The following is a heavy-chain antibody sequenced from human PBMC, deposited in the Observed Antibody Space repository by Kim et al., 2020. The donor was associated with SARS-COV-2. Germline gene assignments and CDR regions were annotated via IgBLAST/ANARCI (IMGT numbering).Heavy chain of an antibody. Sequence: GGSLRLSCAASGFTFSSYAMSWVRQAPGKGLEWVSVIYSGGSSTYYADSVKGRFTISRDNSKNTLYLQMNSLRAEDTAVYYCAKDLVVVPAARSGVYYYYGMDVWGQGTTVTVSS. D-gene: IGHD2-2*01. J-gene: IGHJ6*02. V-gene: IGHV3-23*03. CDR3: AKDLVVVPAARSGVYYYYGMDV. CDR2: IYSGGSST. CDR1: GFTFSSYA.